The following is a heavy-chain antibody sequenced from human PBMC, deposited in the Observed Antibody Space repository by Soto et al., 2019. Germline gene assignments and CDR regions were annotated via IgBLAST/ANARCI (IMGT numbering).Heavy chain of an antibody. D-gene: IGHD3-16*01. CDR3: AKGLGWRVLGDAFDI. V-gene: IGHV3-30*18. CDR1: GITFSSYG. J-gene: IGHJ3*02. CDR2: ISYDGTNK. Sequence: QVQLVESGGGVVQPGRSLRLYCAASGITFSSYGMHWVRQAPGKGLEWVAVISYDGTNKYYGDSVKGRFSISRDNSKNTLYLQMNSLRAEDTAAYYCAKGLGWRVLGDAFDIWGQGTMVTVSS.